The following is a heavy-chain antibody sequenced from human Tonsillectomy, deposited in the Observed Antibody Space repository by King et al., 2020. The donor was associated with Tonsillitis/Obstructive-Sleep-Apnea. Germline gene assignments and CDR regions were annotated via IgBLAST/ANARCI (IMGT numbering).Heavy chain of an antibody. CDR1: GFTFSSYG. CDR2: ISHDGSNK. CDR3: AKVNQVVVVVAATDY. D-gene: IGHD2-15*01. V-gene: IGHV3-30*18. Sequence: VQLVASGGGVVQPGRSLRLSCAASGFTFSSYGMHWVRQAPGKGLEWVAVISHDGSNKYYADSVKGRFTVSRDNSKNTLYLQMNSLRAEDTAVYYCAKVNQVVVVVAATDYWGQGTLVTVSS. J-gene: IGHJ4*02.